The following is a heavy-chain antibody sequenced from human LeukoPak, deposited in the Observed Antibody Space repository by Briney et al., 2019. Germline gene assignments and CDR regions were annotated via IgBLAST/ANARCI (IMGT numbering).Heavy chain of an antibody. J-gene: IGHJ2*01. Sequence: PSETLSLTCTVSGGSISSGDYYWSWIRQPPGKGLEWIGYIYYSGSTYYNPPLKSRVTISVDTSKNQFSPKLSSVTAADTAVYYCARVRDCGGDCYSSWYFDLWGRGTLVTVSS. D-gene: IGHD2-21*02. CDR2: IYYSGST. CDR1: GGSISSGDYY. V-gene: IGHV4-30-4*01. CDR3: ARVRDCGGDCYSSWYFDL.